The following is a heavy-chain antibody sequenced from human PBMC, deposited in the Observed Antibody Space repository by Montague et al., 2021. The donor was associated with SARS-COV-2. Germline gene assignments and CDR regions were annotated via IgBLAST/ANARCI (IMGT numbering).Heavy chain of an antibody. CDR3: TKEREVVSAARTLVAFDL. V-gene: IGHV4-34*01. D-gene: IGHD4-23*01. CDR1: GGSFSVYY. Sequence: SETLSLTCAVYGGSFSVYYWNWIRQSPGNGLEWIAEINHSGSANYNPSLKSRVSISVDTSKKQFTLKFTSVTAADTAVYYCTKEREVVSAARTLVAFDLWGQGTMVTVSS. CDR2: INHSGSA. J-gene: IGHJ3*01.